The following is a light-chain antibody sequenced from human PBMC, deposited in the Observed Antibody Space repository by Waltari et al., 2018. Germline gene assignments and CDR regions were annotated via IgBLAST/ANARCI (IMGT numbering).Light chain of an antibody. V-gene: IGKV3-11*01. J-gene: IGKJ1*01. CDR2: DAS. CDR3: HQRSLWLWT. CDR1: QSVSSY. Sequence: EIVLTQSPPTLSLSPGERATLSCRASQSVSSYLAWFQQKPGQAPRLLIYDASNRAPGIPARFSGSGSGTDFSLTISSLEPEDFAVYYCHQRSLWLWTFGQGTKVAIK.